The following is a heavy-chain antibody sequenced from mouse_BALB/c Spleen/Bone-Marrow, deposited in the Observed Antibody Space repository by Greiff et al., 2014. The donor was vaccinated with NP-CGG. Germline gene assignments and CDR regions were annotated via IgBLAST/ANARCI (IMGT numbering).Heavy chain of an antibody. Sequence: ESGPGLVKPSQTVSLTCTATGISITIGNYRWSWIRQFPGNKLEWIGYIYYSGTITYNPSLTSRTTITRDTSKNQFFLEMNSLTAEDTATYYCTRDNWDGYFDYWGQGTTLTISS. CDR1: GISITIGNYR. V-gene: IGHV3-5*02. J-gene: IGHJ2*01. CDR3: TRDNWDGYFDY. D-gene: IGHD4-1*02. CDR2: IYYSGTI.